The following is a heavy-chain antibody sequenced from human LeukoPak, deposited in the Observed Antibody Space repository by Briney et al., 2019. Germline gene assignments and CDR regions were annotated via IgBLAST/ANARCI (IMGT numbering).Heavy chain of an antibody. J-gene: IGHJ3*02. Sequence: SETLSLTCTVSGGSISSYYWSWIRQPAGKGLEWIGRIYTSGSTNYNPSLKSRVTISVDTSKNQFSLKLSSVTAADTAVYYCARGGHSSSWYAFDIWGQGTMVTVSS. CDR3: ARGGHSSSWYAFDI. CDR1: GGSISSYY. CDR2: IYTSGST. V-gene: IGHV4-4*07. D-gene: IGHD6-13*01.